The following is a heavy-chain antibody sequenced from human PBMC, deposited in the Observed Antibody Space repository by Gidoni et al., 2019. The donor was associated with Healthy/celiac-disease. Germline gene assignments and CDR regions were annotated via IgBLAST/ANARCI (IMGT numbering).Heavy chain of an antibody. Sequence: EVQLLESGGGLVQPGGSLRLSCAASGFTFSSYAMSWVRQAPGKGLEWVSAISGSGGSTYYADSVKGRFTISRDNSKNTLYLQMNSLRAEDTAVYYCAKARFATYYYDSSGYPWGQGTLVTVSS. CDR3: AKARFATYYYDSSGYP. D-gene: IGHD3-22*01. CDR1: GFTFSSYA. V-gene: IGHV3-23*01. J-gene: IGHJ5*02. CDR2: ISGSGGST.